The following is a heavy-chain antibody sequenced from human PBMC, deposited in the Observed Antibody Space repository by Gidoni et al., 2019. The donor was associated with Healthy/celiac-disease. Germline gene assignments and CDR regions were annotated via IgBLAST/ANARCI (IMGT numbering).Heavy chain of an antibody. D-gene: IGHD3-10*01. J-gene: IGHJ5*02. V-gene: IGHV3-23*01. CDR3: AKDPPFWFGELLSGARWFDP. Sequence: EVQLLESGGGLVQPGGSLRLSCAASGFTFSSYAMSWVRQAPGKGLEWVSAISGSGGSTYYADSVKGRFTISRDNSKNTLYLQMNSLRAEDTAVYYCAKDPPFWFGELLSGARWFDPWGQGTLVTVSS. CDR2: ISGSGGST. CDR1: GFTFSSYA.